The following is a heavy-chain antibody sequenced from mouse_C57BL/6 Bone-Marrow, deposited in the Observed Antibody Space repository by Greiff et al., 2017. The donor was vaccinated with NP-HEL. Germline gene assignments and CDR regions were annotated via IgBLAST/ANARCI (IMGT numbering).Heavy chain of an antibody. D-gene: IGHD1-1*01. CDR1: GYTFTSYW. J-gene: IGHJ1*03. CDR2: IDPNSGCT. Sequence: QVQLQQPGADLVKPGASVKLSCKASGYTFTSYWMHWVKQRPGRGLEWIGRIDPNSGCTKFNEKFKTKTTLPVDKPSSTAYMQLSSLTSEDSAVYYCARYYYGSRGWYFDVWGTGTTVTVSS. CDR3: ARYYYGSRGWYFDV. V-gene: IGHV1-72*01.